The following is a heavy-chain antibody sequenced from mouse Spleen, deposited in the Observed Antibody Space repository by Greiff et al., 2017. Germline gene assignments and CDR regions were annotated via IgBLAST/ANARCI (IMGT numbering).Heavy chain of an antibody. V-gene: IGHV2-5*01. CDR1: GFSLTSYG. CDR2: IWRGGST. D-gene: IGHD1-1*01. J-gene: IGHJ1*01. Sequence: VKLVESGPGLVQPSQSLSITCTVSGFSLTSYGVHWVRQSPGKGLEWLGVIWRGGSTDYNAAFMSRLSITKDNSKSQVFFKMNSLQADDTAIYYCAKNKYGSSYGYFDVWGAGTTVTVSS. CDR3: AKNKYGSSYGYFDV.